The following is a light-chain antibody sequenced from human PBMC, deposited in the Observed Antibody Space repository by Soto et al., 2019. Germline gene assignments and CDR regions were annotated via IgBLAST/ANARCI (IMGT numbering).Light chain of an antibody. CDR1: QRISRW. V-gene: IGKV1-5*03. CDR2: KAP. CDR3: QQYSGHYT. Sequence: DIQMTQSPSALSASAGDRVTITCRASQRISRWLAWYQQKPGKAPKVLIYKAPTLAGGVPSRFSGSGSGTEFTLTISSLQADEVATYYWQQYSGHYTFGQGTKLEI. J-gene: IGKJ2*01.